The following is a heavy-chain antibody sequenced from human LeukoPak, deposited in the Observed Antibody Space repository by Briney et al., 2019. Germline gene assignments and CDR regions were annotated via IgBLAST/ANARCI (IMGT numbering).Heavy chain of an antibody. CDR2: IKQDGGEK. D-gene: IGHD1-26*01. V-gene: IGHV3-7*01. J-gene: IGHJ4*02. CDR3: ARGGTYSFY. CDR1: GFTLSTYW. Sequence: GGSLRLSCAASGFTLSTYWMTWVRQAPGKGLEWVANIKQDGGEKNYAASVNGRFTVSRDNAKNSLYLQMDSLRAEDTAVYYCARGGTYSFYWGQGTLVTVSS.